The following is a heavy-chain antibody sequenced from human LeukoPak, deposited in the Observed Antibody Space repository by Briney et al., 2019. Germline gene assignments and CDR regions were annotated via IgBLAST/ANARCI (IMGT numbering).Heavy chain of an antibody. CDR2: ISSSGSTI. Sequence: PRGSLRLSCAASGFTFSSYGMHWVRQAPGKGLEWVSYISSSGSTIYYADSVKGRFTISRDNAKNSLYLQMNSLRAEDTAVYYCARSLGYGDYIYYYMDVWGKGTTVTISS. D-gene: IGHD4-17*01. J-gene: IGHJ6*03. CDR1: GFTFSSYG. V-gene: IGHV3-48*04. CDR3: ARSLGYGDYIYYYMDV.